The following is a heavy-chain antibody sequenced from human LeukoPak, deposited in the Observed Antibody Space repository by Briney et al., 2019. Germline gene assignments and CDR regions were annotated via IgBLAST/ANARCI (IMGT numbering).Heavy chain of an antibody. D-gene: IGHD3-10*01. Sequence: SETLSLTCTVSGGSISSYYWSWIRQPPGEGLEWIGFIYYSGSTNYNPSLKSRVTISVDTSKNQFSLKLSSVTAADTAVYYCARGRWDYYGTLDAFDIWGQGTMVTVSS. J-gene: IGHJ3*02. CDR1: GGSISSYY. CDR2: IYYSGST. V-gene: IGHV4-59*01. CDR3: ARGRWDYYGTLDAFDI.